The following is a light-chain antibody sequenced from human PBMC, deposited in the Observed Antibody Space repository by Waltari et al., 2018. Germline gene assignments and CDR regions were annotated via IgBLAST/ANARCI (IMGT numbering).Light chain of an antibody. Sequence: SSELTQDPAVSVALGQTVRITCQGDRLRSYYASWYQQKPGQAPVLVIYGKNNRPSGIPDRFSGSSSGNTASLTITGAQAEEEADYYCNSRDSSGNHLEVFGGGTKLTVL. V-gene: IGLV3-19*01. CDR3: NSRDSSGNHLEV. CDR2: GKN. CDR1: RLRSYY. J-gene: IGLJ2*01.